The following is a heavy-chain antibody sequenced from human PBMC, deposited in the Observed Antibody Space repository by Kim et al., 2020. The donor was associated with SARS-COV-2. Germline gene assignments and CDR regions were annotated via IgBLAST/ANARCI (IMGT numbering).Heavy chain of an antibody. V-gene: IGHV3-13*04. CDR1: GFTFRTYD. CDR2: IDTTDGT. CDR3: ARGRSIAARPTPVDDAYDM. D-gene: IGHD6-6*01. Sequence: GGSLRLSCAASGFTFRTYDMHWVRQATGKSLEWVSAIDTTDGTYYPDSVRGRFTISRDDAKNSLYLQMNSLRVGDTAVYYCARGRSIAARPTPVDDAYDMWGRGTTVTVSS. J-gene: IGHJ3*02.